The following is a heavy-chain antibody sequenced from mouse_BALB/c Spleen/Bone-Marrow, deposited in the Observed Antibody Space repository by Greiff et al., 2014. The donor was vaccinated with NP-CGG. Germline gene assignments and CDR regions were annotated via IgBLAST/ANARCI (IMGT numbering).Heavy chain of an antibody. D-gene: IGHD2-1*01. Sequence: QVQLQQSGAELVKPGSSVKLSCKASGYTFTSYWMHWVKQRPGQGLEWIGEINPSNGRTNYNEKFKNKATLTVDKSSSTAYMQLSSLTSEDSAVYSCAAGNPFAYWGQGTLVTVSA. CDR1: GYTFTSYW. J-gene: IGHJ3*01. CDR3: AAGNPFAY. V-gene: IGHV1S81*02. CDR2: INPSNGRT.